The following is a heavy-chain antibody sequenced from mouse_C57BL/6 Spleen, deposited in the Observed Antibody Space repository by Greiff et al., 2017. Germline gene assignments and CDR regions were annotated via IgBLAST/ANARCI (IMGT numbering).Heavy chain of an antibody. V-gene: IGHV14-4*01. CDR1: GFNIKDDY. D-gene: IGHD2-4*01. Sequence: VQLKQSGAELVRPGASVKLSCTASGFNIKDDYMHWVKQRPEQGLEWIGWIDPENGDTEYASKFQGKATITADTSSNTAYLQLSSLTSEDTAVYYCTKDYDYDAWFAYWGQGTLVTVSA. CDR3: TKDYDYDAWFAY. CDR2: IDPENGDT. J-gene: IGHJ3*01.